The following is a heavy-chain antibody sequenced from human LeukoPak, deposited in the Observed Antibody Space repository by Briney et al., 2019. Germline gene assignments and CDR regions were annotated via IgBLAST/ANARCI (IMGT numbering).Heavy chain of an antibody. CDR3: ARGHIAARVYGYYYGMDV. CDR1: GGSFSGYY. D-gene: IGHD6-13*01. Sequence: SETLSLTCAVYGGSFSGYYWSWIRQPPGKGLEWIGGINHSGSTNYDPSLKSRVTISVDTSKNQFSLKLSSVTAADTAVYYCARGHIAARVYGYYYGMDVWGQGTTVTVSS. CDR2: INHSGST. V-gene: IGHV4-34*01. J-gene: IGHJ6*02.